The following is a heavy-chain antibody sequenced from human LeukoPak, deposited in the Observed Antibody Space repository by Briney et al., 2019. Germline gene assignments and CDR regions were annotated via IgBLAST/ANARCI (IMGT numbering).Heavy chain of an antibody. J-gene: IGHJ5*02. D-gene: IGHD4-11*01. Sequence: PSETLSLTCSVSGGSIRSSNYYWGWIRQPPGKGLEWIGTIYYSGSTYYNPSLKSRVTISVDTSKNQFSLKLSSVTAADTAVYYCARPYDYSPYNWFDPWGQGTLVTVTS. CDR3: ARPYDYSPYNWFDP. CDR1: GGSIRSSNYY. V-gene: IGHV4-39*01. CDR2: IYYSGST.